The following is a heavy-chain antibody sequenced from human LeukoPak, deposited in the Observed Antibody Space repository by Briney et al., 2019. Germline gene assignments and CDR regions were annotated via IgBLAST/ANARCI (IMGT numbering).Heavy chain of an antibody. D-gene: IGHD3-22*01. CDR3: ARAGYYDSSGYDY. CDR1: GFTFSSNW. CDR2: INSDGRST. Sequence: GGSLRLSCAASGFTFSSNWIHWVRQTPGKGLVWVSRINSDGRSTTHADSVRGRFTISRDNAKNMVYLQMNSLRAEDTAVYYCARAGYYDSSGYDYWGQGTLVTVSS. V-gene: IGHV3-74*01. J-gene: IGHJ4*02.